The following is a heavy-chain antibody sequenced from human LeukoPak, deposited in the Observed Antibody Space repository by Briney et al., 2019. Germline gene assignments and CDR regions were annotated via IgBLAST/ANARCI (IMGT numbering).Heavy chain of an antibody. CDR2: IIPMFGTT. CDR1: GGTFSSNA. V-gene: IGHV1-69*06. CDR3: ARALAVVKNYFDP. Sequence: SVKVSCKASGGTFSSNAISWVRQAPGQGLEWMGGIIPMFGTTDYAPRFQGRVTITADKFTSTAYMELTSPRSEDTAVYYCARALAVVKNYFDPWGQGTLVTVSS. J-gene: IGHJ5*02. D-gene: IGHD1-7*01.